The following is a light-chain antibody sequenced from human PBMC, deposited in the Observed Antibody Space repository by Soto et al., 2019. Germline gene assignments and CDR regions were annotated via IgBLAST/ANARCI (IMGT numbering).Light chain of an antibody. Sequence: EIVLTQSPGTLSLSPGERATLSCRASQSVSSALAWYLQKPGQAPRLLIYDASTRAAGIPVRFSGSGSGTDFTLTISRLEPEDFAVYYCQQRSNWPAMITFGQGTRLEIK. CDR2: DAS. J-gene: IGKJ5*01. CDR1: QSVSSA. CDR3: QQRSNWPAMIT. V-gene: IGKV3-11*01.